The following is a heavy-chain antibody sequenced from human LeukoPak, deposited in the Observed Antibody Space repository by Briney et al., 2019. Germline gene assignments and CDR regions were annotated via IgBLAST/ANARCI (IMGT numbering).Heavy chain of an antibody. J-gene: IGHJ4*02. CDR2: ISYDGSNK. V-gene: IGHV3-30*18. Sequence: GRSLRLSCAASGFTFSSYGMHWVRQAPGKGLEWVAVISYDGSNKYYADSVKGRFTISRDNSKNTLYLQMNSLRAEDTAVYYCAKEAVAGPPIYYFDYWGQGTLVTVSS. CDR3: AKEAVAGPPIYYFDY. CDR1: GFTFSSYG. D-gene: IGHD6-19*01.